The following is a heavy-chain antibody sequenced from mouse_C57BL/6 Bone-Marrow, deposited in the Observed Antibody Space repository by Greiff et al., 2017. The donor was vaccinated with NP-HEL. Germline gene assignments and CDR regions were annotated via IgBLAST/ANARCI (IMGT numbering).Heavy chain of an antibody. V-gene: IGHV5-4*01. CDR1: GFTFSSYA. J-gene: IGHJ2*01. Sequence: EVQLVESGGGLVKPGGSLKLSCAASGFTFSSYAMSWVRQTPEKRLEWVATISDGGSYTYYPDNVKGRFTISRDNAKNNLYLQMSHLKSEDTAMYYCARDSPRDYWDQGTTLTVSS. CDR2: ISDGGSYT. CDR3: ARDSPRDY.